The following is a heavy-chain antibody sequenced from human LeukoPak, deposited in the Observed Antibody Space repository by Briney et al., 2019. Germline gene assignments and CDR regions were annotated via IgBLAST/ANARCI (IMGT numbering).Heavy chain of an antibody. CDR3: ARGMEGRDGYNYYFDY. Sequence: GASVKVSCKASGYTFTGYYMHWVRQAPGQGLEWMGWINPNSGGTNYAQKFQGRVTMTRDTSISTAYMELSRLRSDDTAVYYCARGMEGRDGYNYYFDYWGQGTLVTVSS. V-gene: IGHV1-2*02. CDR2: INPNSGGT. CDR1: GYTFTGYY. J-gene: IGHJ4*02. D-gene: IGHD5-24*01.